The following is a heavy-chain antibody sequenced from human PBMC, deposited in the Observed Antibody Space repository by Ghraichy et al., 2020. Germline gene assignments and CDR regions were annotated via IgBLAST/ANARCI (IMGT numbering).Heavy chain of an antibody. J-gene: IGHJ2*01. Sequence: TLSLTCTVSGGSISSGGYYWSWIRQHPGKGLEWIGYIYYSGSTYYNPSLKSRVTISVDTSKNQFSLKLSSVTAADTAVYYCARVRGSYSLWYFDLWGRGSLVTVSS. CDR3: ARVRGSYSLWYFDL. D-gene: IGHD1-26*01. CDR1: GGSISSGGYY. V-gene: IGHV4-31*03. CDR2: IYYSGST.